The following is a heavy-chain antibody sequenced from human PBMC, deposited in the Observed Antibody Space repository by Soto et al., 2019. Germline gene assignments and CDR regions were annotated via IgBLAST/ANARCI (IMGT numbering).Heavy chain of an antibody. V-gene: IGHV4-61*01. CDR3: ARDGYTNFDY. J-gene: IGHJ4*02. CDR1: GGSVSSGSYY. CDR2: IYSSGST. Sequence: ETLSLTCTVSGGSVSSGSYYWSWIRQPPGKGLEWIGYIYSSGSTNYNPSLKSRVTISLDTSKNQFSLKLSSLTASDTAMYYCARDGYTNFDYWGQGTLVTVSS. D-gene: IGHD5-12*01.